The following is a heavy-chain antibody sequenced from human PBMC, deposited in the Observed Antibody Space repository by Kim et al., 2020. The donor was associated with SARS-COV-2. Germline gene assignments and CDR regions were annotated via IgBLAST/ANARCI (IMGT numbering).Heavy chain of an antibody. CDR1: GGSISTRSYH. CDR3: AKSFRGSDLSFDL. Sequence: SETLSLTCTVSGGSISTRSYHWAWIRQPPGKGLEWVGSLSSTGATYYNPSLESRITISADTSKNQFSLRLRSLTAADTAVYYCAKSFRGSDLSFDLWGQG. CDR2: LSSTGAT. D-gene: IGHD3-16*02. V-gene: IGHV4-39*01. J-gene: IGHJ5*02.